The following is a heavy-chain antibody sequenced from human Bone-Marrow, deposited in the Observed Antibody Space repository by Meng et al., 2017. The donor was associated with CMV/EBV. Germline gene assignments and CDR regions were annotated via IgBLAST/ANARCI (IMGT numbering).Heavy chain of an antibody. CDR2: INPNSGGT. V-gene: IGHV1-2*02. CDR1: GYTFTGYY. D-gene: IGHD1-26*01. Sequence: ASVKVSCKASGYTFTGYYMYWVRQAPGQGLEWMGWINPNSGGTNYAQKFQGRVTTTRDTSISTAYMELSSLRSDDTAVYYCARRIGGSFHYGMDVWGQGTTVTVSS. J-gene: IGHJ6*02. CDR3: ARRIGGSFHYGMDV.